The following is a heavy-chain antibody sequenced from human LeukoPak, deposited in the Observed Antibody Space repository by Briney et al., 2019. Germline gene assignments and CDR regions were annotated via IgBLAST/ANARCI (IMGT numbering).Heavy chain of an antibody. V-gene: IGHV4-59*08. CDR3: ARGFGSYNFDY. CDR2: IYNSGST. CDR1: GASITSFY. Sequence: SETLSLTCTVSGASITSFYWNWIRQPPGKGLEWIGYIYNSGSTNYNPSLKGRIAISVDTSKNQFSLKLSSMTAADTAVYYCARGFGSYNFDYWGQGTLVTVSS. D-gene: IGHD1-26*01. J-gene: IGHJ4*02.